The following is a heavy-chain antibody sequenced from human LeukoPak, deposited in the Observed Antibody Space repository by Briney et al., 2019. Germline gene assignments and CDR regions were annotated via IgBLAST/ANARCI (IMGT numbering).Heavy chain of an antibody. J-gene: IGHJ5*02. D-gene: IGHD6-19*01. CDR2: IYYSGST. V-gene: IGHV4-39*01. Sequence: KTSETLSLTCTVSGGSISSSSYYWGWIRQPPGKGLEWIGSIYYSGSTYYNPSLKSRVTISVDTSKSQFSLKLSSVTAADTAVYYCARRFSYSSGWFWFDPWGQGTLVTVSS. CDR1: GGSISSSSYY. CDR3: ARRFSYSSGWFWFDP.